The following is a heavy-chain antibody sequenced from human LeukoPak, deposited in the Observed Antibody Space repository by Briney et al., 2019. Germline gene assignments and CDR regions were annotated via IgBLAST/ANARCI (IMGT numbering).Heavy chain of an antibody. CDR2: INSDGRST. CDR3: ARNSNGMSN. D-gene: IGHD2-8*01. CDR1: GFTLSSYW. V-gene: IGHV3-74*01. J-gene: IGHJ4*02. Sequence: GGSLRLSCAASGFTLSSYWMHWVRQAPGKGLVWVSYINSDGRSTTYADSVKGRFTISRDNAKNTLYLQMSSLRAEDTAMYYCARNSNGMSNWGQGTLVIVSS.